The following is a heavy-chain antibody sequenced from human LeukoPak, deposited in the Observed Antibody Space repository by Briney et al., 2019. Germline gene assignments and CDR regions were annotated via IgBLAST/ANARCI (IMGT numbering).Heavy chain of an antibody. CDR1: GFTFSDYY. Sequence: GGSLRLSCAASGFTFSDYYMSWIRQAPGKGLEWVSYISSSGSTIYYADSVKGRFTISRDNAKNSLYLQMNSLGAEDTAVYYCARVSWHYYDSSGYLVYWGQGTLVTVSS. CDR3: ARVSWHYYDSSGYLVY. CDR2: ISSSGSTI. D-gene: IGHD3-22*01. J-gene: IGHJ4*02. V-gene: IGHV3-11*01.